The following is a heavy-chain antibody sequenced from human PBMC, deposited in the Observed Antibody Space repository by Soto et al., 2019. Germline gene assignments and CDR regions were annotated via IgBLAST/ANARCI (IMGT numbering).Heavy chain of an antibody. V-gene: IGHV1-18*01. CDR2: INASNGNT. J-gene: IGHJ3*02. D-gene: IGHD2-21*01. Sequence: ASVKVSCKSSGYTFTSYGISWVRQAPGQGLEWMGWINASNGNTKYSQKFQGRVTMTTDTSTSTAYMALSGLRSEDTAVYYCARYSADAFDIWGQGTMVTVSS. CDR3: ARYSADAFDI. CDR1: GYTFTSYG.